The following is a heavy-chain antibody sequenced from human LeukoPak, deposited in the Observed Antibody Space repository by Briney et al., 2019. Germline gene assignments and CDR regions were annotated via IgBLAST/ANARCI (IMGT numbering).Heavy chain of an antibody. Sequence: ASVKVSCKASGYSFTSYSISWVRQAPGQGLEWMGWLSAYNGNTNYTQKLQGRVTMTTDTSTSTAYMELRSLRSDDTAVYYCAFSSTSRSRCFDSWGQGTLVTVSS. CDR1: GYSFTSYS. D-gene: IGHD2-2*01. CDR3: AFSSTSRSRCFDS. J-gene: IGHJ4*02. V-gene: IGHV1-18*01. CDR2: LSAYNGNT.